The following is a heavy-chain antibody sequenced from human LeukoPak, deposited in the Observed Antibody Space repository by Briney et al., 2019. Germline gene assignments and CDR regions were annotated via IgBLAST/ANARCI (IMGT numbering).Heavy chain of an antibody. CDR1: TXXSYA. J-gene: IGHJ4*02. CDR3: ARSTGQNPPHDY. CDR2: ISYDGSNK. D-gene: IGHD1-14*01. V-gene: IGHV3-30*01. Sequence: TXXSYAXXWVRQAPGKGLEWVAVISYDGSNKYYADSVKGRFTISRDNSKNTLYLQMNSLRAEDTAVYYCARSTGQNPPHDYWGQGTLVTVSS.